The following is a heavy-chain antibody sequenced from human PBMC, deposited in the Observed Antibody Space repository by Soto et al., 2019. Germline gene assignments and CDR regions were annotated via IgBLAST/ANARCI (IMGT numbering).Heavy chain of an antibody. CDR3: AKDPGEAVRVSAPFDP. CDR2: ISYDGSNK. V-gene: IGHV3-30*18. Sequence: QVQLVESGGGVVQPGRSLRLSCAASGFTFSSYGMHWVRQAPGKGLEWVAVISYDGSNKYYADSVKGRFTISRDNSKNTLYLPMNSMRAEDTAVYYCAKDPGEAVRVSAPFDPWGQGNLVTVSS. CDR1: GFTFSSYG. J-gene: IGHJ5*02. D-gene: IGHD3-10*01.